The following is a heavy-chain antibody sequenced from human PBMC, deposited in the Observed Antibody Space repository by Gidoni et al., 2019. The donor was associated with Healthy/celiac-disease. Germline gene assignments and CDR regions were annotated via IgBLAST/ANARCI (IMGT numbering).Heavy chain of an antibody. D-gene: IGHD3-10*01. CDR1: GFTFRSYA. Sequence: QVQLVESGGGVVQPGRSWRLPWAGSGFTFRSYAIHWVRQAPGKGLEGVAVISYDGSNKYYADSVKGRFTSSRDNSKNTLYLQMNSLRAEDTAVYYCARDVTPELWFGELYDDAFDIWGQGTMVTASS. CDR3: ARDVTPELWFGELYDDAFDI. CDR2: ISYDGSNK. V-gene: IGHV3-30*04. J-gene: IGHJ3*02.